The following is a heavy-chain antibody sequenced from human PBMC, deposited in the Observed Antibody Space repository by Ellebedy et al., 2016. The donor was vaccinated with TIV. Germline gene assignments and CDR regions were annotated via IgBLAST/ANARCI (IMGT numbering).Heavy chain of an antibody. CDR2: INPDRGDT. V-gene: IGHV1-2*06. Sequence: AASVKVSCKASGYTFTGYYIHWVRQAPGEGLEWMGRINPDRGDTDYAQKFQGRVTMTRYTSISTAYMEMSRLRSDDTAVYFCARGLGWLQRDSDYWGQGTLVTVSS. CDR1: GYTFTGYY. CDR3: ARGLGWLQRDSDY. J-gene: IGHJ4*02. D-gene: IGHD5-24*01.